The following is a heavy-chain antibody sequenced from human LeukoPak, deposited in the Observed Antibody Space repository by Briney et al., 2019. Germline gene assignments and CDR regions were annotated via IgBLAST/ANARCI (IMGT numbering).Heavy chain of an antibody. V-gene: IGHV3-48*04. J-gene: IGHJ4*02. CDR1: GFTFSSYS. CDR3: AREGSYYYYDSSGYYCGLFDY. CDR2: ISSSSSTI. D-gene: IGHD3-22*01. Sequence: PGGSLRLSCAASGFTFSSYSMNWVRQAPGKGLEWVSYISSSSSTIYYADSVKGRLTISRDNAKNTLYLQMNSLRAEDTAVYYCAREGSYYYYDSSGYYCGLFDYWGQGTLVTVSS.